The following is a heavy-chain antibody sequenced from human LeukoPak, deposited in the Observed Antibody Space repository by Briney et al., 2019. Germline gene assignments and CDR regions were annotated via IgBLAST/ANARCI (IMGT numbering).Heavy chain of an antibody. CDR3: ARERSSSSDGGMDV. D-gene: IGHD6-6*01. J-gene: IGHJ6*02. V-gene: IGHV4-59*01. CDR1: GGSMSSYY. CDR2: IYYSGST. Sequence: SETLSLTCTVSGGSMSSYYWSWIRQPPGKGLEWIGYIYYSGSTKYNPSLKSRVTISVDTSKNQFSLKLSSVTAADTAVYYCARERSSSSDGGMDVWGQGTTVTAS.